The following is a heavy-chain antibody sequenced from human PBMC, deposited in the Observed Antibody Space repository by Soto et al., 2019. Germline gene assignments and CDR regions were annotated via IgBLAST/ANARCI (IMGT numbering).Heavy chain of an antibody. J-gene: IGHJ5*02. CDR1: GDSVSSNSAA. V-gene: IGHV6-1*01. Sequence: PSQTLSLTCAISGDSVSSNSAAWNWIRQSPSRGLEWLGRTYYRSKWYNDYAVSVKSRITINPDTSKNQFSLQLNSVTPEDTAVYYCAREAILLWFGESHRTTGRSGFDPWGQGTLVTVSS. CDR3: AREAILLWFGESHRTTGRSGFDP. CDR2: TYYRSKWYN. D-gene: IGHD3-10*01.